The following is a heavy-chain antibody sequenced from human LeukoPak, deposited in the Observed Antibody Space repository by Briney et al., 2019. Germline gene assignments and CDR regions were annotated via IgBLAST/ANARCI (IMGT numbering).Heavy chain of an antibody. V-gene: IGHV3-21*01. CDR3: ARDDSSGYLHPFDY. CDR2: ISSSSSSYI. CDR1: GFTFSSYS. Sequence: PGGSLRLSCAASGFTFSSYSMNWVRQAPGKGLEWVSSISSSSSSYIYYADSVKGRFTISRDNAKNSLYLQMNSLRAEDTAVYYCARDDSSGYLHPFDYWGQGTLVTVSS. J-gene: IGHJ4*02. D-gene: IGHD3-22*01.